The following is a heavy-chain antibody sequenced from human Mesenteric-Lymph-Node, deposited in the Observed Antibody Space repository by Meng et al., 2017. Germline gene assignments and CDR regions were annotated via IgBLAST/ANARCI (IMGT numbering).Heavy chain of an antibody. CDR2: IKQDGSEK. D-gene: IGHD3-22*01. J-gene: IGHJ4*02. CDR3: ARVRLYYYDSSAVDY. CDR1: GFTFSNAW. Sequence: GESLKISCAASGFTFSNAWMSWVRQAPGKGLEWVANIKQDGSEKYYVDSVKGRFTISRDNAKNSLYLQMNSLRAEDTAVYYCARVRLYYYDSSAVDYWGQGTLVTVSS. V-gene: IGHV3-7*01.